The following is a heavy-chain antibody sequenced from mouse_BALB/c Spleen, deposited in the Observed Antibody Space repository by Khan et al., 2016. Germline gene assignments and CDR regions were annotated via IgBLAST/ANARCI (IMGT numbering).Heavy chain of an antibody. CDR3: ARSGNLAMDY. Sequence: EVQLQESGPELVKPGASVKMSCKASGFTFISYVMHWVKQKPGQGLEWIGYINPFNDGTNYNENFKGKATLTSDKSYSTAYMDLSSLTSEDSAVYYCARSGNLAMDYWGQGTSVTVSS. D-gene: IGHD2-1*01. V-gene: IGHV1S136*01. CDR2: INPFNDGT. CDR1: GFTFISYV. J-gene: IGHJ4*01.